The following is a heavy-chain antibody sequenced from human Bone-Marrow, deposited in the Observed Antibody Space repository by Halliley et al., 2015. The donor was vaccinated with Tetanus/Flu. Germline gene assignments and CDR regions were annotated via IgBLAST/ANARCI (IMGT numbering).Heavy chain of an antibody. Sequence: SGVTLSSYWMHWVRQAPGKGLVWVSRINSDGSRINYADSVKGRFTISRDNAKNTLYLQMNSLRVEDTAVYYCASEIGEDAFVIWGQGTMVTVSS. CDR3: ASEIGEDAFVI. V-gene: IGHV3-74*01. J-gene: IGHJ3*02. CDR2: INSDGSRI. D-gene: IGHD3-10*01. CDR1: GVTLSSYW.